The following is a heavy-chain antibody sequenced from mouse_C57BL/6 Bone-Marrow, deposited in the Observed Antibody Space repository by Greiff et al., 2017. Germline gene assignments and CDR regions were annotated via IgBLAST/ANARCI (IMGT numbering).Heavy chain of an antibody. Sequence: VQLQQPGAELVKPGASVKMSCKASGYTFTSYWITWVKQRPGQGLEWIGDIYPGSGSTNYNEKFKSKATLTVDTSSSPAYMQLSSLTSEDSAVYYCARYGGTRGYFDVWGTGTTVTVSS. V-gene: IGHV1-55*01. CDR2: IYPGSGST. CDR1: GYTFTSYW. J-gene: IGHJ1*03. D-gene: IGHD1-1*02. CDR3: ARYGGTRGYFDV.